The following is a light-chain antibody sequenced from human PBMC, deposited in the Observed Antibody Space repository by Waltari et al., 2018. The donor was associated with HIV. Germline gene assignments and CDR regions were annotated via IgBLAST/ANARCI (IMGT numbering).Light chain of an antibody. J-gene: IGLJ3*02. CDR1: SSDVGSYNF. Sequence: QSALTQPASVSGSPGQSITISCTGTSSDVGSYNFVSWYQQHPGKAPKLMIYEVSKRPSGVSNRFSGSKSGNTASLTISGLQAEDEADYYCSSYTSSSTQVFGGGTKLTVL. CDR2: EVS. V-gene: IGLV2-14*02. CDR3: SSYTSSSTQV.